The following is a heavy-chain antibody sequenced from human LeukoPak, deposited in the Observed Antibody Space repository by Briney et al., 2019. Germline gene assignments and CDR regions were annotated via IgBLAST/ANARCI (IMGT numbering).Heavy chain of an antibody. D-gene: IGHD6-19*01. J-gene: IGHJ3*02. V-gene: IGHV2-5*02. CDR1: GFSLSTSGVG. CDR3: AHEESGYSSGWLGVNAFDI. CDR2: IYWDDDK. Sequence: SGPTLVXPTQTLTLTCTFSGFSLSTSGVGVGWIRQPPGKALEWLALIYWDDDKRYSPSLKSRLTITKDTSKNQVVLTMTNMDPVDTATYYCAHEESGYSSGWLGVNAFDIWGQGTMVTVSS.